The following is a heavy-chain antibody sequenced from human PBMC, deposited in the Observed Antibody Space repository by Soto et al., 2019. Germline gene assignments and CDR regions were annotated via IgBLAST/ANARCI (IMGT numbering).Heavy chain of an antibody. J-gene: IGHJ4*02. CDR3: VRATFFSDSSGYTRCLDY. Sequence: PGGSLRLSCAGSGCTLSDHYIDWVRQAPGKGLEWVGRSRDEPQGYSTTYAASVKGRFTTSRDESKNSAYLQMNSLKTEDTAVYYCVRATFFSDSSGYTRCLDYWGQGTLVTVSS. V-gene: IGHV3-72*01. D-gene: IGHD3-22*01. CDR1: GCTLSDHY. CDR2: SRDEPQGYST.